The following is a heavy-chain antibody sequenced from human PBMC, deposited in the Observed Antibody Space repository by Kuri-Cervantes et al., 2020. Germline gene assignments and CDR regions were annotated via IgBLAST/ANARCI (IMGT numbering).Heavy chain of an antibody. CDR3: ARTTGTNIIDY. CDR1: GGSISSGDYY. D-gene: IGHD1-1*01. Sequence: SCTVSGGSISSGDYYWSWIRQPPGKGLEWIGYIYYSGSTYYNPSLKSRVTISVDTSKNQFSLKLSSVTAADTAVYYCARTTGTNIIDYWGQGTLVTVSS. V-gene: IGHV4-30-4*01. CDR2: IYYSGST. J-gene: IGHJ4*02.